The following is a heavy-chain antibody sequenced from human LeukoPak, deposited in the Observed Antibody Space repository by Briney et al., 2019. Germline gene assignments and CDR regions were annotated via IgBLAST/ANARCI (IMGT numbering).Heavy chain of an antibody. D-gene: IGHD2-2*01. Sequence: GGSLRLPCAASGFTFSSYAMHWVRQAPGKGLEWVAVISYDGSNKYYADSVKGRFTISRDNSKNTLYLQMNSLRAEDTAVYYCARDRSDIVVVPAALRYGMDVWGQGTTVTVSS. CDR2: ISYDGSNK. CDR1: GFTFSSYA. J-gene: IGHJ6*02. V-gene: IGHV3-30-3*01. CDR3: ARDRSDIVVVPAALRYGMDV.